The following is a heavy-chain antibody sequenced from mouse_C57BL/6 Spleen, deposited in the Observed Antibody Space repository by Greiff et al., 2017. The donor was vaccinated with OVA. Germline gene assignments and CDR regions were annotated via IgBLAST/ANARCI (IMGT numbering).Heavy chain of an antibody. CDR1: GYTFTDYE. D-gene: IGHD1-1*02. Sequence: VQLQQSGAELVRPGASVTLSCKASGYTFTDYEMHWVKQTPVHGLEWIGAIDPETGGTAYNQKFQGKAILTADKSSSTAYMELRSLTSEDSAVYYCTRGVDFDYWGQGTTLTVSS. J-gene: IGHJ2*01. CDR3: TRGVDFDY. CDR2: IDPETGGT. V-gene: IGHV1-15*01.